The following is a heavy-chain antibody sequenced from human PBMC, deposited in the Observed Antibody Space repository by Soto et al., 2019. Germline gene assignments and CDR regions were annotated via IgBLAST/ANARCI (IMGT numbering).Heavy chain of an antibody. CDR1: GYTFTSYD. V-gene: IGHV1-8*02. Sequence: QVQLVQSGAEVKKPGASVKVSCKASGYTFTSYDINWVRQAPGQGLEWVGWMTPNSGDTGYAQTFQGRVTLTRDTSRCTAYMELSSLTSEDTAVYYCARNLYNTGSFDHWGQGTLVTVSS. CDR3: ARNLYNTGSFDH. D-gene: IGHD1-20*01. J-gene: IGHJ4*02. CDR2: MTPNSGDT.